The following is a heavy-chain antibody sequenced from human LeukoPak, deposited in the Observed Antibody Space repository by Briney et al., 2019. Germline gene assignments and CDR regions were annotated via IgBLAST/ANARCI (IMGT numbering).Heavy chain of an antibody. CDR1: GGSISSYY. CDR2: IYYSGST. V-gene: IGHV4-59*08. D-gene: IGHD3-16*01. Sequence: SETLSLTCIVSGGSISSYYWSWIRQPPGKGLEWIGYIYYSGSTNYNPSLKSRVTISVDTSKNQFSLKLSSVTAADTAVYYCARHSLWGSYSNWFDPWGQGTLVTVSS. CDR3: ARHSLWGSYSNWFDP. J-gene: IGHJ5*02.